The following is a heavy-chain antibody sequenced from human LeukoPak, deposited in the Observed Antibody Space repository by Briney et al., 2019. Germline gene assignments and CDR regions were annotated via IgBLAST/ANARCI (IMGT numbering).Heavy chain of an antibody. CDR2: IYYSGST. D-gene: IGHD6-19*01. CDR1: GGSISSYY. Sequence: SETPSLTCTVSGGSISSYYWSWIRQPPGKGLEWIGYIYYSGSTNYNPSLKSRVTISVDTSKNQFSLKLSSVTAADTAVYYCARKYSSGWYPNDAFDIWGQGTMVTVSS. CDR3: ARKYSSGWYPNDAFDI. J-gene: IGHJ3*02. V-gene: IGHV4-59*01.